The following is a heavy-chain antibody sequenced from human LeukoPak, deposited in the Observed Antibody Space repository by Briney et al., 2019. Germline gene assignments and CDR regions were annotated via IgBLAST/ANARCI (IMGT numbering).Heavy chain of an antibody. Sequence: SETLSLTCAVSGGSISSYYWSWIRQPPGKGLEWIGYIYHSGSTDYNPSLKSRVTISVDTSKSQFSLKLTSVTAADTAVYYCATLTTVVTAYYFDYWGQGTLVTVSS. D-gene: IGHD4-23*01. CDR2: IYHSGST. V-gene: IGHV4-4*09. CDR1: GGSISSYY. J-gene: IGHJ4*02. CDR3: ATLTTVVTAYYFDY.